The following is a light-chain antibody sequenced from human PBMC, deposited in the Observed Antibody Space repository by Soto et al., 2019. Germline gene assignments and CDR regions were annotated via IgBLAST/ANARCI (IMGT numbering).Light chain of an antibody. J-gene: IGLJ1*01. CDR1: SSDVGGYKY. V-gene: IGLV2-14*03. CDR3: SSYASSSAPYV. CDR2: DVN. Sequence: QSALTQPASVSGSPGQSITISCTGTSSDVGGYKYVSWYQQHPGKAPTLLIYDVNNRPSGVSNRFSGSKSGNTASLTVSGLQTVDEDDYDCSSYASSSAPYVFGTGTKVTVL.